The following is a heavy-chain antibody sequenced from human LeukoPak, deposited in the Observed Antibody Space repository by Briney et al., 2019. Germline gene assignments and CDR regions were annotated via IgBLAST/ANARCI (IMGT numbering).Heavy chain of an antibody. CDR2: ISYDGSYK. J-gene: IGHJ4*02. D-gene: IGHD6-19*01. CDR3: ARAVYIPRDFSGWLDY. Sequence: GGSLRLSCAASGFTFSTYAMHWVRQAPGKGLEWVAVISYDGSYKYYADSVKGRFTISRDNSKNTLDLQMNSLRAEDTAVYYCARAVYIPRDFSGWLDYWGQGTLVTVSS. CDR1: GFTFSTYA. V-gene: IGHV3-30*03.